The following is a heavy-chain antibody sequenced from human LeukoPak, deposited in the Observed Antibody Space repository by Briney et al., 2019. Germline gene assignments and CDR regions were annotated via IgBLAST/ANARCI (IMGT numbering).Heavy chain of an antibody. CDR1: GFTFSSYA. Sequence: PGRSLRLSCAASGFTFSSYAMHWVRQAPGKGLEWVAVISYDGSNKYYADSVKGRFTISRDNSKNTLYLQMDNLSAEDTAVYYCARTMVGNIGTEDYFDYWGQGTLVTVSS. CDR2: ISYDGSNK. J-gene: IGHJ4*02. CDR3: ARTMVGNIGTEDYFDY. V-gene: IGHV3-30*04. D-gene: IGHD4/OR15-4a*01.